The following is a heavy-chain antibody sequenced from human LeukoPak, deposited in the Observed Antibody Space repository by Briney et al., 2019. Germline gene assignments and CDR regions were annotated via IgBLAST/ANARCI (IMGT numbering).Heavy chain of an antibody. V-gene: IGHV4-39*01. J-gene: IGHJ3*02. CDR3: ARLDPYGSGSSYAFDI. D-gene: IGHD3-10*01. CDR1: GGSISSSSYY. Sequence: SETLSLTCTVSGGSISSSSYYWGWIRQPPGKGLEWIGSIYYSGSTYYNPSLKSRVTISVDTSKNQFSLKLSSVTAADTAVYYCARLDPYGSGSSYAFDIWGQGTMVTVSS. CDR2: IYYSGST.